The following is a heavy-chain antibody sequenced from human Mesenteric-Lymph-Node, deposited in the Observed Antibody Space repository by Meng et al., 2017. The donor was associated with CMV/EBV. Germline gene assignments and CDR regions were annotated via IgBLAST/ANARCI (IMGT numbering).Heavy chain of an antibody. Sequence: SETLSLTCTVSGDSITDYYWSWIRQPPGKGLEWIGYIYHSGSTKDNPSLERRVTISVDTSKNQFSLKLSSVTAADTAVYYCARDTSVTPLDYWGQGTLVTVSS. CDR1: GDSITDYY. CDR2: IYHSGST. D-gene: IGHD4-11*01. V-gene: IGHV4-59*01. CDR3: ARDTSVTPLDY. J-gene: IGHJ4*02.